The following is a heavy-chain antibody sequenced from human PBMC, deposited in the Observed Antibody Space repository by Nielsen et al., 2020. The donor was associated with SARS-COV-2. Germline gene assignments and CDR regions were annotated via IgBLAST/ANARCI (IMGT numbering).Heavy chain of an antibody. CDR2: INHNGST. Sequence: SETLSLTCAVSGGSISSGGYYWSWIRQPPGKGLEWIGEINHNGSTNYNPSLKSRVTISVDKSKNQFSLELRSVTAADTAVYYCARDCSCGLGSSPSYYFDYWGQGTLVTVSS. V-gene: IGHV4-39*07. CDR1: GGSISSGGYY. CDR3: ARDCSCGLGSSPSYYFDY. D-gene: IGHD7-27*01. J-gene: IGHJ4*02.